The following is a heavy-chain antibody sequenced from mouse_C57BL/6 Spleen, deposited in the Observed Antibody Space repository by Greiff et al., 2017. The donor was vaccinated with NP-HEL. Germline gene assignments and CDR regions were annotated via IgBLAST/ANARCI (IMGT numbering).Heavy chain of an antibody. V-gene: IGHV1-82*01. D-gene: IGHD1-1*01. CDR3: ASDGSSYYAMDY. CDR2: IYPGDGDT. Sequence: QVQLKESGPELVKPGASVKISCKASGYAFSSSWMNWVKQRPGKGLEWIGRIYPGDGDTNYNGKFKGKATLTADKSSSTAYMQLSSLTSEDSAVYFCASDGSSYYAMDYWGQGTSVTVSS. J-gene: IGHJ4*01. CDR1: GYAFSSSW.